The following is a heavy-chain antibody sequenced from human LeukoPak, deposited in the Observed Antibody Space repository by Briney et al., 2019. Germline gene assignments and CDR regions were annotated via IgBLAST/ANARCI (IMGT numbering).Heavy chain of an antibody. Sequence: SETLSLTCDVDGGSLSGFHWSWIRQSARKRLERIGEINDRRDANYNPPLETRVDISVDMSKNQFSLKMNSVTAADTAVYYCARSEVNSSGYWVILYWGQGTLVTVSS. V-gene: IGHV4-34*01. CDR2: INDRRDA. D-gene: IGHD3-22*01. J-gene: IGHJ4*02. CDR3: ARSEVNSSGYWVILY. CDR1: GGSLSGFH.